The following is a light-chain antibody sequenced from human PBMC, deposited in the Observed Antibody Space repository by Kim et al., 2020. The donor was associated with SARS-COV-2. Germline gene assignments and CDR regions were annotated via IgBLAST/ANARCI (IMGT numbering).Light chain of an antibody. CDR1: QSVSSN. CDR3: QQYNNWPPWYT. J-gene: IGKJ2*01. V-gene: IGKV3-15*01. CDR2: GAS. Sequence: EIVMTQSPATLSVSPGERATLSCRASQSVSSNLAWYQQKPGQAPRLLIYGASTRATGIPARFSGSESGTEFTLTISSLQSEDFAVYYCQQYNNWPPWYTFGQGTKLEI.